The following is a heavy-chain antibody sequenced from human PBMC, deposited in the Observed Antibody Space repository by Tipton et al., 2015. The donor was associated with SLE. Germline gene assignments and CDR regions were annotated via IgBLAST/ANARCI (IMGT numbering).Heavy chain of an antibody. CDR1: GGSISSSNW. Sequence: TLSLTCAVSGGSISSSNWWSWVRQPPGKGLEWIGEINHSGSTISVDTSKNQFSLKLSSVTAADTAVYYCATLSGVAATLDAFDIWGQGAMVTVSS. D-gene: IGHD2-15*01. J-gene: IGHJ3*02. CDR2: INHSG. V-gene: IGHV4-4*02. CDR3: ATLSGVAATLDAFDI.